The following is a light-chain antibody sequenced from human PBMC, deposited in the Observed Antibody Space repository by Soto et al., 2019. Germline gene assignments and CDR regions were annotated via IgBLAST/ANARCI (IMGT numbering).Light chain of an antibody. Sequence: SYELTQPPSVSVSPGQTTTMTCSGDKLGAKYVCWYQQKPGQSPLLVIYDDNKRPSGIPERFSGSNSGNTATLTISGTQALDEADYFCQAWDNSVIFGGGTKLTVL. CDR3: QAWDNSVI. CDR1: KLGAKY. V-gene: IGLV3-1*01. J-gene: IGLJ2*01. CDR2: DDN.